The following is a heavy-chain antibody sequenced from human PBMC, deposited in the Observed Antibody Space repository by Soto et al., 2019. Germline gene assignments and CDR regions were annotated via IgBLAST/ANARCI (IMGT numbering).Heavy chain of an antibody. Sequence: EVQLLESGGGLVQPGGSLRLSCAASGFTFSSYAMSWVRQAPGKGLEWVSGMSGSSGSTYYADSVKGRFTISRDNSKNTLNLQMNSMRAEDTAVYYCAKGDFWSCYYLGNWFDPWGQGTLVTVSS. CDR2: MSGSSGST. D-gene: IGHD3-3*01. CDR3: AKGDFWSCYYLGNWFDP. V-gene: IGHV3-23*01. J-gene: IGHJ5*02. CDR1: GFTFSSYA.